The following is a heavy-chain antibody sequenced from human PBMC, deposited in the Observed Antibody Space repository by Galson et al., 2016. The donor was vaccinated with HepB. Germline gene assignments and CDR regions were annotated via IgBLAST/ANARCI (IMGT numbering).Heavy chain of an antibody. CDR1: GFSVSDNY. CDR2: IYSGSGGNT. D-gene: IGHD2-15*01. CDR3: ARALGGYCSGGSCYSGHPHGMDV. V-gene: IGHV3-53*01. Sequence: SLRLSCAASGFSVSDNYLSWVRQAPGKGLEWVSVIYSGSGGNTYYAGSVRGRFTISRDNSKNTLYLQMNSLGAEDTAIYYCARALGGYCSGGSCYSGHPHGMDVWGQGTTVTVSS. J-gene: IGHJ6*02.